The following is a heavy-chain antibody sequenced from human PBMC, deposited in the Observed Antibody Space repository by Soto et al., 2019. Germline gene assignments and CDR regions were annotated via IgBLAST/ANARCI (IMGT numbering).Heavy chain of an antibody. D-gene: IGHD3-3*01. Sequence: SETLSLTCTVSGGSISSDFWSWIRQPPGKGLEWIGYIFYTGTTKYNPSLKSRVTISVDTSKNQFSLNLSSVSAADTAVYYCARGPDFLYYYGMDVWGQGTTVTVSS. CDR2: IFYTGTT. CDR3: ARGPDFLYYYGMDV. J-gene: IGHJ6*02. CDR1: GGSISSDF. V-gene: IGHV4-59*01.